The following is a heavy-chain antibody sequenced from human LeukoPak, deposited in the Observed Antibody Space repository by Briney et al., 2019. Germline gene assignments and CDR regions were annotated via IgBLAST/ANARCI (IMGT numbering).Heavy chain of an antibody. V-gene: IGHV3-48*01. Sequence: GGSLRLSCAASGFTFSAYSLRWVRQAPGKGLEWLSYISSTGSTIYYAGSVKGRFTISRDNAKNSLYLQMNSLSAEDTAVYYCVGSKAPFFYFDYWGQGILVTVSS. J-gene: IGHJ4*02. CDR3: VGSKAPFFYFDY. D-gene: IGHD2/OR15-2a*01. CDR1: GFTFSAYS. CDR2: ISSTGSTI.